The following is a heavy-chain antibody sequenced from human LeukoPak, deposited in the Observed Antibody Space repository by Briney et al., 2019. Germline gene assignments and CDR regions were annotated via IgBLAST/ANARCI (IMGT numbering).Heavy chain of an antibody. V-gene: IGHV3-23*01. Sequence: GGSLRLSCAASGFTFSNAYMNWVRQAPGKGLEWVSGISGSGDNTYYADSVEGRFTISRDNSKNTLYVQVNSLGTEDTAAYYCAKDTSGYFDYWGQGTLVTVSS. CDR2: ISGSGDNT. D-gene: IGHD3-16*01. CDR3: AKDTSGYFDY. CDR1: GFTFSNAY. J-gene: IGHJ4*02.